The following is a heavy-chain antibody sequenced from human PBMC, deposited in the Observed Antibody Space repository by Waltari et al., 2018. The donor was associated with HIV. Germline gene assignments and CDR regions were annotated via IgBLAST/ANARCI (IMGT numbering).Heavy chain of an antibody. CDR1: GFTFGSYA. CDR2: ISRASDYI. CDR3: TATVTTRGTFDY. J-gene: IGHJ4*02. V-gene: IGHV3-21*06. D-gene: IGHD4-17*01. Sequence: EVQLVESGGGLAKPGGSRRLSCAAAGFTFGSYAMNWVRQAPGKGLEWIAYISRASDYIYYADSVKGRFIISGDNAKNSVFLDMNNMRDVDTAVYYCTATVTTRGTFDYWGQGTMVPVS.